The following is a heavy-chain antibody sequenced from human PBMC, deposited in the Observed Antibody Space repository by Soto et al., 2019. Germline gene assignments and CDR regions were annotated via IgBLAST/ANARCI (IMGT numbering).Heavy chain of an antibody. D-gene: IGHD5-12*01. CDR1: GGSIRTYN. J-gene: IGHJ4*02. V-gene: IGHV4-59*12. Sequence: SETLSLTCTVSGGSIRTYNWIWIRQPPGKGLEWIGYIYYSGSTNYNPSLKSRVTISVDTSKNQFSLKLSSVTAADTAMYYCAAGGGLPRYYWGQGTLVTVSS. CDR3: AAGGGLPRYY. CDR2: IYYSGST.